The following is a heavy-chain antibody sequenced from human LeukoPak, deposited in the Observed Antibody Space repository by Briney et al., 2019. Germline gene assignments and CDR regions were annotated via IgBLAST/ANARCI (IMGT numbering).Heavy chain of an antibody. J-gene: IGHJ4*02. V-gene: IGHV4-39*07. Sequence: PSETLSLTCTVSGGSISSSSYYWGWIRQPPGKGLEWIGSIYYSGSTYYNPSLKSRVTISLDTSKNQISLKLSSVTAADTAVYYCARDRAAAGPYHFDNWGQGTLVTVSS. D-gene: IGHD6-13*01. CDR2: IYYSGST. CDR3: ARDRAAAGPYHFDN. CDR1: GGSISSSSYY.